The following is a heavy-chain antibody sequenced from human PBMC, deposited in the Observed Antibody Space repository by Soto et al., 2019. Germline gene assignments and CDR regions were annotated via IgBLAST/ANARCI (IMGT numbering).Heavy chain of an antibody. V-gene: IGHV4-59*08. Sequence: SETLSLTCTVSGGSIRSYCWTWIRQPPGEGLEWIGGICNSGTTNYNPSLKRRVAISIDNSKNQFSLQLSSVTAADTAVYYCARPSVAALDWFDPWGQGTLVTVSS. CDR2: ICNSGTT. J-gene: IGHJ5*02. D-gene: IGHD2-15*01. CDR3: ARPSVAALDWFDP. CDR1: GGSIRSYC.